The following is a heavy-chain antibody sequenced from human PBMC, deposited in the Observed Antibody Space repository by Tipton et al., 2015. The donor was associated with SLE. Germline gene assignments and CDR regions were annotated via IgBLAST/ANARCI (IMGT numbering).Heavy chain of an antibody. CDR3: AKDTYFNDAFDI. D-gene: IGHD2-21*01. Sequence: SLRLSCAASGFTFDDYAMHWVRQAPGKGLEWVSGISWNSGSIGYADSVKGRFTISRDNAKNSLYLQMNSLRAEDTALYYCAKDTYFNDAFDIWGQGTMVTVSS. V-gene: IGHV3-9*01. CDR2: ISWNSGSI. J-gene: IGHJ3*02. CDR1: GFTFDDYA.